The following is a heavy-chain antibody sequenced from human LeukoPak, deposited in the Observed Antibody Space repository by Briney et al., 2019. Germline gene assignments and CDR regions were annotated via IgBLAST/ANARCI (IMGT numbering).Heavy chain of an antibody. J-gene: IGHJ3*02. Sequence: SETLSLTCTVSGGSISSYYWSWIRQPPGKGLEWIGYIYYSGSTNYNPSLKSRVTTSVDTSKNQFSLKLSSVTAADTAVYYCARLPVTGGAFDIWGQGTMVTVSS. CDR1: GGSISSYY. D-gene: IGHD2-8*02. CDR2: IYYSGST. CDR3: ARLPVTGGAFDI. V-gene: IGHV4-59*08.